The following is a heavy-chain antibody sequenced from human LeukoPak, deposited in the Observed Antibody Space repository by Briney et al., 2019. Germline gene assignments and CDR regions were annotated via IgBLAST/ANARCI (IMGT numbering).Heavy chain of an antibody. Sequence: GGSLRLSCAASGFTFSSYDMNWVRQAPGKGLEWLSFISSGGSSIYYADSVKGRFTISRDNAKNSLYLQMNSLRAEDTAVYYCARSLGGAYDYWGQGTLVTVSS. D-gene: IGHD1-26*01. CDR2: ISSGGSSI. CDR3: ARSLGGAYDY. J-gene: IGHJ4*02. V-gene: IGHV3-48*03. CDR1: GFTFSSYD.